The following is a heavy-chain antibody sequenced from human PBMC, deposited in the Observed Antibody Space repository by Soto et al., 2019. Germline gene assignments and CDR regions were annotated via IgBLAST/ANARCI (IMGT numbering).Heavy chain of an antibody. CDR2: ISYDGSNK. V-gene: IGHV3-30*18. D-gene: IGHD3-16*02. CDR1: GFTFSSYG. J-gene: IGHJ4*02. CDR3: AKEYIYDYIWGSYRYYFDY. Sequence: QVQLVESGGGVVQPGRSLRLSCAASGFTFSSYGMHWVRQAPGKGLEWVAVISYDGSNKYYADSVKGRFTISRDNSKNTLYLQMNSLRAEDTAVYYCAKEYIYDYIWGSYRYYFDYWGQGTLVTVSS.